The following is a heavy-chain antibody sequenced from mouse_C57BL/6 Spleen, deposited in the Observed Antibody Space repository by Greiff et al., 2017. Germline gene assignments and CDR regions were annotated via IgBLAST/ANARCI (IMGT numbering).Heavy chain of an antibody. CDR1: GYTFTSYW. CDR2: IHPNSGST. J-gene: IGHJ4*01. D-gene: IGHD2-3*01. Sequence: VQLQQPGAELVKPGASVKLSCKASGYTFTSYWMHWVKQRPGQGLEWIGMIHPNSGSTNYNEKFKSKATLTVDKSSSTAYMQLSSLTSEDSAVYYCAREDGYYARYAMDYWGQGTSVTVSS. CDR3: AREDGYYARYAMDY. V-gene: IGHV1-64*01.